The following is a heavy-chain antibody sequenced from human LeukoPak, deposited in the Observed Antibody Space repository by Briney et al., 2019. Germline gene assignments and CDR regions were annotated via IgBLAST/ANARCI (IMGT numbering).Heavy chain of an antibody. Sequence: PSETLSLTCAVYGGSFSGYYWSWIRQPPGKGLEWIGEINHSGSTNYNPSLKSRVTISVDTSKNHFSLKLSSVTAADTAVYYCARASHDYGDYSHFDYWGQGTLVTVSS. CDR3: ARASHDYGDYSHFDY. J-gene: IGHJ4*02. D-gene: IGHD4-17*01. CDR1: GGSFSGYY. CDR2: INHSGST. V-gene: IGHV4-34*01.